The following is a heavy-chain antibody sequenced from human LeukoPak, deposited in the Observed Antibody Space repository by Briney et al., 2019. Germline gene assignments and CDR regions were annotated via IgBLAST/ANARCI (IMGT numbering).Heavy chain of an antibody. CDR3: ARGGIPIQLWPHYLDY. CDR1: GGTFTSYA. V-gene: IGHV1-69*01. J-gene: IGHJ4*02. Sequence: SVKVSCKASGGTFTSYAISWVRQAPGHGLEWMGGIIPIFGTANYAQKFQGRVTITADESTSTAYMELSSLRSEDTAVYYCARGGIPIQLWPHYLDYWGQGTLVTVSS. D-gene: IGHD5-18*01. CDR2: IIPIFGTA.